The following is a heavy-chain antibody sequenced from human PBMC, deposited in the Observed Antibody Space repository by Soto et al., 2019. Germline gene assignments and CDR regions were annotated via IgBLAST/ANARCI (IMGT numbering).Heavy chain of an antibody. J-gene: IGHJ4*02. D-gene: IGHD6-13*01. V-gene: IGHV3-11*01. CDR1: GFDFGYYY. Sequence: GGSLRLSCTGSGFDFGYYYMSWIRQSPGKGLEWVSYIDSGDGTTYYTDSVKGRFTISRDNAKKTVYLQMSSLRVEDTALYYCVRPYYSSSWFPFDRWGQGTLVTVSS. CDR3: VRPYYSSSWFPFDR. CDR2: IDSGDGTT.